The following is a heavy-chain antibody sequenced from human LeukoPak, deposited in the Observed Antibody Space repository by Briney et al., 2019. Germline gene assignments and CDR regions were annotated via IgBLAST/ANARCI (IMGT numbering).Heavy chain of an antibody. CDR3: ARALLGPYYDSSGVFDY. CDR2: ISSSGSTI. D-gene: IGHD3-22*01. J-gene: IGHJ4*02. V-gene: IGHV3-11*01. CDR1: GFTFSDYY. Sequence: GGPLRLSCAASGFTFSDYYMNWIRQAPGKGLEWVSYISSSGSTIYYADSVKGRFTISRDNAKNPLYLQMNSLRAEDTAVYYCARALLGPYYDSSGVFDYWGQGTLVTVSS.